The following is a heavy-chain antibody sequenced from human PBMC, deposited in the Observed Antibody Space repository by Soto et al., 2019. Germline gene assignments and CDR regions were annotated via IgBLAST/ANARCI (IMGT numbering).Heavy chain of an antibody. V-gene: IGHV3-7*01. CDR1: GFTSGGYW. Sequence: GGLLRLSCAASGFTSGGYWMSWLRQAPGKGLEWLATIKLDASEKRYVDSVKGRFTLSRDNAKNSLYLQMDSLRAEDTAVYSCAPPWGYASGPSVNHYIVYWCHETRFTASS. CDR2: IKLDASEK. J-gene: IGHJ4*01. D-gene: IGHD3-10*01. CDR3: APPWGYASGPSVNHYIVY.